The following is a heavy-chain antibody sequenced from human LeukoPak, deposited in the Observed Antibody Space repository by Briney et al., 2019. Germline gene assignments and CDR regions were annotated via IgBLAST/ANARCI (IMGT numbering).Heavy chain of an antibody. CDR1: GYTFTGYY. J-gene: IGHJ6*03. Sequence: VASVKVSCKASGYTFTGYYMHWVRQAPGQGLEWMGWINPNSGGTNYAQKFQGRVTMTRDTSISTAYMELSRLRSDDTAVYYCARDRSGGDSGSYSTCYYMDVWGKGTTVTISS. D-gene: IGHD1-26*01. CDR3: ARDRSGGDSGSYSTCYYMDV. V-gene: IGHV1-2*02. CDR2: INPNSGGT.